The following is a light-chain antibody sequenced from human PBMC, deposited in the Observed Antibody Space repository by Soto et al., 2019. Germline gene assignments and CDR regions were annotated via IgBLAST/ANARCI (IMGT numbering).Light chain of an antibody. CDR3: QQYNVYPYT. Sequence: DIQMTQSPSTLSASVGDRVTIPCRASESIKTWLAWYQQRPGKAPNLLIYKASSLQSGVSSRFSGSGSGTEFTLIISSLQPDDSATYYCQQYNVYPYTFGQGTKVQI. J-gene: IGKJ2*01. CDR2: KAS. CDR1: ESIKTW. V-gene: IGKV1-5*03.